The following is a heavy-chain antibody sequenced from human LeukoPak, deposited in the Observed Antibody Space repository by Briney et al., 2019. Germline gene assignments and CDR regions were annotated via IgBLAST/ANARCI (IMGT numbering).Heavy chain of an antibody. CDR3: ARANTNYYDSSGYHGDFDY. Sequence: SETLSLTCTVSGGSVSSGSYYWSWIRQPPGKGLEWIGYIYYSGSTNYNPSLKSRVTISVDMSKNQFSLKLSSVTAADTAVYYCARANTNYYDSSGYHGDFDYWGQGTLVTVSS. CDR2: IYYSGST. CDR1: GGSVSSGSYY. J-gene: IGHJ4*02. V-gene: IGHV4-61*01. D-gene: IGHD3-22*01.